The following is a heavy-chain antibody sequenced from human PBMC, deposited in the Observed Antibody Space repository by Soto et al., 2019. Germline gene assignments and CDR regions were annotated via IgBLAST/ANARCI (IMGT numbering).Heavy chain of an antibody. CDR3: ASLNFFSSGDRPSGVIYV. D-gene: IGHD2-21*02. J-gene: IGHJ6*02. Sequence: GEYLKISCQGSGDMFTNYWINWVRQVSGGGLEWLGRIDPSDSYTKYNPSFQGHVTISADKSTRTAYLQWSSLRASDTAVYSCASLNFFSSGDRPSGVIYVRRQGTTV. CDR2: IDPSDSYT. V-gene: IGHV5-10-1*01. CDR1: GDMFTNYW.